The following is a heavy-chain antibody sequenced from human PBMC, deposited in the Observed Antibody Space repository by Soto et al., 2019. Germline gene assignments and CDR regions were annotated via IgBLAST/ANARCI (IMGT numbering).Heavy chain of an antibody. CDR3: ARDGEGGSYTP. J-gene: IGHJ5*02. Sequence: EVQLVESGGGLVKPGGSLRLSCAASGFTFSSYSMNWVRQAPGKGLEWVSSISSSSSYIYYADSVKGRFTISRDNAKNSLYRQMNSLSAEDTAVYYCARDGEGGSYTPWGQGTLVTVSS. D-gene: IGHD1-26*01. CDR1: GFTFSSYS. V-gene: IGHV3-21*01. CDR2: ISSSSSYI.